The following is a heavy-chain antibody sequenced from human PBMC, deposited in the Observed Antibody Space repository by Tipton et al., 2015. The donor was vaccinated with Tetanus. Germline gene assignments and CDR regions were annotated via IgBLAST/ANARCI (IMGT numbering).Heavy chain of an antibody. V-gene: IGHV6-1*01. CDR2: TYYRSKWSN. Sequence: GLVKPSQTLSVTCVISGDRLSSDIAAWYWIRQSPSRGLEWLGRTYYRSKWSNDYAVSVKSRVTITSDTSKNQFSLQLGSVTPEDTAVYYCARGYAGGAWDAWGQGNLVTVSS. D-gene: IGHD2-2*01. CDR3: ARGYAGGAWDA. J-gene: IGHJ5*02. CDR1: GDRLSSDIAA.